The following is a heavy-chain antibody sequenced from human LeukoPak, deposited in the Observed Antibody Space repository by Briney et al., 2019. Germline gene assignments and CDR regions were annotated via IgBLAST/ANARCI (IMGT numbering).Heavy chain of an antibody. J-gene: IGHJ4*02. V-gene: IGHV4-39*01. CDR3: ARGWDTVQPIAFDY. CDR1: GGSISSSSYY. CDR2: IYYSGST. D-gene: IGHD5-18*01. Sequence: PSETLSLTCTVSGGSISSSSYYWGWIRQPPGKGLEWIGSIYYSGSTYYNPSLKSRVTMSVDTSKNQFSLKLSSVTAADTAVYYCARGWDTVQPIAFDYWGQGTLVTVSS.